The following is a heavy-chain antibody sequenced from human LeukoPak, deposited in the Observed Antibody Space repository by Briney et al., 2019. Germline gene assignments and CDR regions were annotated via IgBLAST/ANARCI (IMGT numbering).Heavy chain of an antibody. Sequence: APVKVSCKASGYTFTSYDINWVRQATGQGLGWMGWMNPNSGNTGYAQKFQGRVTMTRNTSISTAYMVLSSLRSEDTAVYYCASSVYDYVWGSYRSFDYWGQGTLVTVSS. CDR2: MNPNSGNT. D-gene: IGHD3-16*02. V-gene: IGHV1-8*01. CDR1: GYTFTSYD. CDR3: ASSVYDYVWGSYRSFDY. J-gene: IGHJ4*02.